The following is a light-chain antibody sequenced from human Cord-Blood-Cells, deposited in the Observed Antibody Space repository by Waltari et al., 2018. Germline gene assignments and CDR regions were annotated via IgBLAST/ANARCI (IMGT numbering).Light chain of an antibody. Sequence: QSVLTQPPSASGTPGQRVTISCSGSSSNIGSNTVNWYQQLPGTAPKLLIHSNNHRPSGVPDRFSGSKSGTSASLAISGLQSEDEADYYCAAWDDSLNGRVFGGGTKLTVL. CDR3: AAWDDSLNGRV. CDR1: SSNIGSNT. CDR2: SNN. V-gene: IGLV1-44*01. J-gene: IGLJ3*02.